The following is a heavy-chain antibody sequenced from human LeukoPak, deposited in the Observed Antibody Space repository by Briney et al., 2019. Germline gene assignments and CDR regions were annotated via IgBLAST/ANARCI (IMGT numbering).Heavy chain of an antibody. V-gene: IGHV3-21*01. J-gene: IGHJ3*02. D-gene: IGHD1-14*01. CDR3: VSRTPFDI. Sequence: PGGSLRLSCAASGFTFSSYAMSWVRQAPGKGLEWVSSISSSSSYIYYADSVKGRFTISRDNAKNSLYLQMNSLRDEDTAVYYCVSRTPFDIWGQGTMVTVSS. CDR2: ISSSSSYI. CDR1: GFTFSSYA.